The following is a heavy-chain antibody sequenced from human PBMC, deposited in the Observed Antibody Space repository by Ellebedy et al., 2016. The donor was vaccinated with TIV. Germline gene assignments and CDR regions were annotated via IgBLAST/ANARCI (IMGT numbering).Heavy chain of an antibody. CDR2: IIPILGIA. D-gene: IGHD2-21*02. CDR3: ARCGGDCYNFDY. Sequence: AASVKVSCKASGGTFSSYAISWVRQAPGQGLEWMGRIIPILGIANYAQKFQGRVTITADKSTSTAYMELSSLRSEDTAVYYCARCGGDCYNFDYWGQGTLVTVSS. V-gene: IGHV1-69*04. CDR1: GGTFSSYA. J-gene: IGHJ4*02.